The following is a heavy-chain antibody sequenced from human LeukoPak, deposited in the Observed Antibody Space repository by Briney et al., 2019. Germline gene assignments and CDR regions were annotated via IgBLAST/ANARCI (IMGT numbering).Heavy chain of an antibody. Sequence: ASVKVSCKASGGTFSSYAISWVRQAPGQGLEWMGIINPSGGSTSYAQKFQGRVTMTRDTSTSTVYMELSSLRSEDTAVYYCARDQVFVVVPAAISGFDPWGQGTLVTVSS. D-gene: IGHD2-2*01. CDR3: ARDQVFVVVPAAISGFDP. V-gene: IGHV1-46*03. J-gene: IGHJ5*02. CDR1: GGTFSSYA. CDR2: INPSGGST.